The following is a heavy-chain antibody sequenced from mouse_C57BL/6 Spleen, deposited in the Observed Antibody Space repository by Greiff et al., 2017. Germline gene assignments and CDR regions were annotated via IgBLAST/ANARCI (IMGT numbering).Heavy chain of an antibody. J-gene: IGHJ4*01. CDR1: GFSFNTYA. D-gene: IGHD2-4*01. V-gene: IGHV10-1*01. Sequence: GGGLVQPKGSLKLSCAASGFSFNTYAMNWVRQAPGKGLEWVARIRSKSNKYATYYADSVKDRFTISRDDSESMLYLQMHNLKTEDTAMYYCVRHDYYDYDDYAMDYWGQGTSVTVSS. CDR2: IRSKSNKYAT. CDR3: VRHDYYDYDDYAMDY.